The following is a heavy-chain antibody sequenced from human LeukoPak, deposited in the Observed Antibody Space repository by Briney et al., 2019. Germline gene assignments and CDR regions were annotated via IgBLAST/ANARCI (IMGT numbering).Heavy chain of an antibody. D-gene: IGHD2-2*01. V-gene: IGHV4-59*08. CDR1: GGSISSYY. Sequence: SETLSLTCTVSGGSISSYYWSWIRQPPGKGLEWIGYIYYSGSTNYHPSLKSRVTISVDTSKNQFSLKLSSVTAADTAVYYCARHTRYCSSTSCPYYFDYWGQGTLVTVSS. CDR3: ARHTRYCSSTSCPYYFDY. J-gene: IGHJ4*02. CDR2: IYYSGST.